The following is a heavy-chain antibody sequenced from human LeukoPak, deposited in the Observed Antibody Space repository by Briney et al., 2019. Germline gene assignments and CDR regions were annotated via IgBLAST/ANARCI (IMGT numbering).Heavy chain of an antibody. D-gene: IGHD6-19*01. Sequence: PGGSLRLSCAASGFTFSSYSMTWVRQAPGKGLEWVSSISSSSSYIYYADSVKGRFTISRDNAKNSLYLQMNSLRAEDTAVYYCARDLAIAVAGMGNYWGQGTLVTVSS. CDR3: ARDLAIAVAGMGNY. V-gene: IGHV3-21*01. CDR1: GFTFSSYS. CDR2: ISSSSSYI. J-gene: IGHJ4*02.